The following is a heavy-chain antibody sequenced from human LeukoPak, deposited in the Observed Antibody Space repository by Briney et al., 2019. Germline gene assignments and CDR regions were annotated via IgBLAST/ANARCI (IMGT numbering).Heavy chain of an antibody. D-gene: IGHD1-26*01. CDR3: ARTPRSYPKEFDY. Sequence: GASVKVSCKASGYTFTSYGISWVRQAPGQGLEWMGGIIPIFGTANYAQKFQGRVTITADESTSTAYMELSSLRSEDTAVYYCARTPRSYPKEFDYWGQGTLVTVSS. V-gene: IGHV1-69*13. CDR2: IIPIFGTA. J-gene: IGHJ4*02. CDR1: GYTFTSYG.